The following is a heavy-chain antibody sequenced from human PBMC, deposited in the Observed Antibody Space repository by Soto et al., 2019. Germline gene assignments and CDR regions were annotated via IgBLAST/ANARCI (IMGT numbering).Heavy chain of an antibody. V-gene: IGHV3-23*01. CDR2: ISGSGGST. CDR1: GFTFSSYA. CDR3: ANRFARQPPAFDI. D-gene: IGHD6-6*01. Sequence: GGSLRLSCAASGFTFSSYAMSWVRQAPGKGLEWVSAISGSGGSTYYADSVKGRFTISRDNSKNTLYLQMNSLRAEDTAVYYYANRFARQPPAFDIWGQGTMVTVSS. J-gene: IGHJ3*02.